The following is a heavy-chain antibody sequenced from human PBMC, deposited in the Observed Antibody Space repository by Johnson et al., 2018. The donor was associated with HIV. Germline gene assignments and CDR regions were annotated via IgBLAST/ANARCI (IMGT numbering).Heavy chain of an antibody. Sequence: QVHLVESGGGVVKPGGSLRLSCAASGFTFSTHGMNWVRQAPGRGLEWVAVISYDGSNKYYADSVKGRFTISRDNSKNTLYLQMNSLRAEDTAVYYCARGRRIQLWLLADAFDIWGQGTMVTVSS. D-gene: IGHD5-18*01. CDR3: ARGRRIQLWLLADAFDI. CDR1: GFTFSTHG. J-gene: IGHJ3*02. V-gene: IGHV3-30*19. CDR2: ISYDGSNK.